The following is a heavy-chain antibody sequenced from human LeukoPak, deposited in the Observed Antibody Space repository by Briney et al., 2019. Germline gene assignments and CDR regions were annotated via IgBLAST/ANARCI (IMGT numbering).Heavy chain of an antibody. CDR1: GGSFSGYH. CDR2: INHSGST. D-gene: IGHD1-1*01. V-gene: IGHV4-34*01. Sequence: SETLSLTCAVYGGSFSGYHWSWIRQPPGKGLEWIGEINHSGSTNYNPSLKSRVTISVDTSKNQFSLKLSSVTAADTAVYYCARDRKVEPLPEYWGQGTLVTVSS. CDR3: ARDRKVEPLPEY. J-gene: IGHJ4*02.